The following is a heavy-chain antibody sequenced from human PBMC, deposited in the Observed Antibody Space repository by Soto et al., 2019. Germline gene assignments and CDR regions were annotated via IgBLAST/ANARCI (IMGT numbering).Heavy chain of an antibody. CDR3: ARGAPYRTYTAAPWGYRLAFDI. D-gene: IGHD3-16*01. CDR1: GFTFSSYA. V-gene: IGHV3-23*01. CDR2: ISGSGGST. J-gene: IGHJ3*02. Sequence: EVQLLESGGGLVQPGGSLRLSCAASGFTFSSYAMSWVRQAPGKGLEWVSAISGSGGSTYYADSVKGRFTISRDNSKNTLYLQMNSLRAEDTAVYYCARGAPYRTYTAAPWGYRLAFDIWGQGTMVTVSS.